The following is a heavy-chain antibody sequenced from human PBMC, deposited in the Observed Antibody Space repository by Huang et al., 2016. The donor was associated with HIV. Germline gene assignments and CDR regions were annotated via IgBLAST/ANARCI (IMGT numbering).Heavy chain of an antibody. CDR2: ISNDGKNI. J-gene: IGHJ4*01. D-gene: IGHD2-15*01. Sequence: EVQLVESGGRLVKPGGSLRLSCAASGFTFSSYTMNWVRQAPGKGLEWVSSISNDGKNIFYADSLRVRFTISRDNDKKSLYLEMNSLEAEDTATYYCSRSYGTLGRDYSIDYWGHGTLVTVSS. V-gene: IGHV3-21*01. CDR3: SRSYGTLGRDYSIDY. CDR1: GFTFSSYT.